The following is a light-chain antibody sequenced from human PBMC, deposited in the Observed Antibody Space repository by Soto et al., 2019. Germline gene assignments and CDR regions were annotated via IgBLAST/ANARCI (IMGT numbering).Light chain of an antibody. Sequence: IQMAQSPTTLSASVGDRITITCRASQTISSWLAWYQQKPGKAPKLLIYKASTLKSGVPSRFSGSGSGTEFTLTISSLQPDDFATYYCQHYNNYSEAFGQGTKVDIK. CDR3: QHYNNYSEA. CDR2: KAS. J-gene: IGKJ1*01. V-gene: IGKV1-5*03. CDR1: QTISSW.